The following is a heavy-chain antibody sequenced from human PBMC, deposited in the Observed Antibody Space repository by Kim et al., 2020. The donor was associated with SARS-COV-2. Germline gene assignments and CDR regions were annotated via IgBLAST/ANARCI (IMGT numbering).Heavy chain of an antibody. CDR3: ARVGLVRGVIIDRNQNYGMDV. D-gene: IGHD3-10*01. V-gene: IGHV4-31*03. J-gene: IGHJ6*02. CDR1: GGSISSGGYY. Sequence: SETLSLTCTVSGGSISSGGYYWSWIRQHPGKGREWIGYIYYSGSTYYNPSLKSRVTISVDTSKNQFSLKLSSVTAADTAVYYCARVGLVRGVIIDRNQNYGMDVWGQGTTVTVSS. CDR2: IYYSGST.